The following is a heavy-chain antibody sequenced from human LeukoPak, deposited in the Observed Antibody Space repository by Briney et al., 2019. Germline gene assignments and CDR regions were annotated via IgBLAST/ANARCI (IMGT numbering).Heavy chain of an antibody. D-gene: IGHD6-13*01. V-gene: IGHV5-51*01. CDR1: GYSFTSYW. Sequence: GESLKISCKDSGYSFTSYWIGWVRQMPGKGLEWMGIIYPGDSDTRYSPSFQGQVTISADKSINTAYLQWSSLKASDTAIYYCAKTPYSSSWYVFDYWGQGTLVTVSS. J-gene: IGHJ4*02. CDR2: IYPGDSDT. CDR3: AKTPYSSSWYVFDY.